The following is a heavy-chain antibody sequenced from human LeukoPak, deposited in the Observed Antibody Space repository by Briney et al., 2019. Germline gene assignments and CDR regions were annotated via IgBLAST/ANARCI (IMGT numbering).Heavy chain of an antibody. CDR2: FEPEDGET. D-gene: IGHD2-15*01. CDR1: GYTLTELS. CDR3: ATVGYCSGGSCYRGYWYYFDY. J-gene: IGHJ4*02. V-gene: IGHV1-24*01. Sequence: ASVKVSCKVSGYTLTELSMHWVRQAPGKGLEWRGGFEPEDGETIYAQKFQGRVTMTEDTSTDTAYMELSSLRSEDTAVYYSATVGYCSGGSCYRGYWYYFDYWGQGTLVTVSS.